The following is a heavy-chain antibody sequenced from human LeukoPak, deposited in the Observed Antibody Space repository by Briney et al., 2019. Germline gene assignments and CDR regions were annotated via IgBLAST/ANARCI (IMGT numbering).Heavy chain of an antibody. CDR2: IIPILGIA. CDR1: GGTFSSYA. Sequence: SVKVSCKASGGTFSSYAISWVRQAPGQGLAWMGRIIPILGIANYAQKFQGRVTITADKSTSTAYMELSSLRSEDTAVYYCARDSDGDYVYWNYGMDVWGQGTTVTVSS. D-gene: IGHD4-17*01. V-gene: IGHV1-69*04. J-gene: IGHJ6*02. CDR3: ARDSDGDYVYWNYGMDV.